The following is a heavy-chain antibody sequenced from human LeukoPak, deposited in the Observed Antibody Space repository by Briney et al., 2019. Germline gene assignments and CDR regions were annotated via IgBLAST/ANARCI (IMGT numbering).Heavy chain of an antibody. CDR2: IYSGGTT. CDR3: ARAEGLGYYDSSGYYYDY. CDR1: GFTVSNSY. J-gene: IGHJ4*02. Sequence: GGSLRLSCAATGFTVSNSYMSWVRQAPGKGLELVSLIYSGGTTKYADSVKGRFTISGDNSKNTLYLQMNSLRAEDTAVYYCARAEGLGYYDSSGYYYDYWGQGTLVTVSS. D-gene: IGHD3-22*01. V-gene: IGHV3-66*01.